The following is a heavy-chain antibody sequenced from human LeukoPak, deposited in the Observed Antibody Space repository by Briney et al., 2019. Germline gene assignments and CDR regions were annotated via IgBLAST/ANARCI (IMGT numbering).Heavy chain of an antibody. Sequence: DGSEKYYVDSVKGRFTISRDNSKNTLSLQMNNLRAEDTAVYYCTKDRTRDILTGYYHDAFDIWGQGTMVTVSS. D-gene: IGHD3-9*01. J-gene: IGHJ3*02. V-gene: IGHV3-30*02. CDR2: DGSEK. CDR3: TKDRTRDILTGYYHDAFDI.